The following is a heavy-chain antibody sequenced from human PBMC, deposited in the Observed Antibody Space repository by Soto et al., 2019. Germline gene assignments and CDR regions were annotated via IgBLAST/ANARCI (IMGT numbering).Heavy chain of an antibody. CDR3: ARGHPPRYCSSTSCLGMDV. CDR2: IYYSGST. Sequence: TSETLSLTCTVSGGSISSGDYYWSWIRQPPGKGLEWIGYIYYSGSTYYNPSLKSRVTISVGTSKNQFSLKLSSVTAADTAVYYCARGHPPRYCSSTSCLGMDVWGQGTTVTVSS. J-gene: IGHJ6*02. CDR1: GGSISSGDYY. V-gene: IGHV4-30-4*01. D-gene: IGHD2-2*01.